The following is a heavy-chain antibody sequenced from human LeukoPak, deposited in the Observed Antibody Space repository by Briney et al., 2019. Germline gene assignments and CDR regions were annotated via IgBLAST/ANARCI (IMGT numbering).Heavy chain of an antibody. D-gene: IGHD3-9*01. J-gene: IGHJ4*02. V-gene: IGHV4-59*01. CDR1: GGSISSYY. Sequence: SETLSLTCTVSGGSISSYYWSWIRQPPGKGLERIGYIYYSGSTNYNPSLKSRVTISVDTSKNQFSLKLSSVTAADTAVYYCARSLTGYSKFDYWGQGTLVTVSS. CDR2: IYYSGST. CDR3: ARSLTGYSKFDY.